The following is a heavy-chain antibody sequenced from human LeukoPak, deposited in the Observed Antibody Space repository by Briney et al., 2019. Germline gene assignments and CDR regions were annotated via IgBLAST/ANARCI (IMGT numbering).Heavy chain of an antibody. V-gene: IGHV3-7*03. J-gene: IGHJ4*02. CDR1: GFPFSSHW. CDR2: IKQDGSEK. D-gene: IGHD3-3*01. CDR3: AKGASSFWSGYYPIDY. Sequence: GGSLRLSCAASGFPFSSHWLSWFRQSPGKGLEWVANIKQDGSEKYYVDSVKGRFTISRDNAKNSQYLQMNSLRAEDTAVYYCAKGASSFWSGYYPIDYWGQGTLVTVSS.